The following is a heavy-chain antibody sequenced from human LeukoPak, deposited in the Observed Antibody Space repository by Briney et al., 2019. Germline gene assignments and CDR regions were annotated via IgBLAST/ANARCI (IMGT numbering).Heavy chain of an antibody. D-gene: IGHD5-18*01. CDR1: GGTYSSYV. CDR2: IIPIFGTA. CDR3: ATGGYSYAYFDY. V-gene: IGHV1-69*13. J-gene: IGHJ4*02. Sequence: GASVQVSCMASGGTYSSYVISWVRQAAGQGLEWMGGIIPIFGTANYAEKFQVRVTITADESTSTAYMELSSLRSEDTAVYNCATGGYSYAYFDYWGQGTLVTVSS.